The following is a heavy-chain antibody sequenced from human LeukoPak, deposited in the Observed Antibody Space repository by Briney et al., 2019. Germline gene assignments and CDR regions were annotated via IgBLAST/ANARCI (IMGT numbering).Heavy chain of an antibody. Sequence: GASVKVSCKASGGTFSSYAIRWVRQAPGQGLEWMGGIIPIFGKANYAQKFQGRVTIIADKSTSTAYMELSSLRSEDTAVYYCARERAAAGTFGYWGQGTLVTVSS. CDR2: IIPIFGKA. CDR1: GGTFSSYA. CDR3: ARERAAAGTFGY. D-gene: IGHD6-13*01. V-gene: IGHV1-69*06. J-gene: IGHJ4*02.